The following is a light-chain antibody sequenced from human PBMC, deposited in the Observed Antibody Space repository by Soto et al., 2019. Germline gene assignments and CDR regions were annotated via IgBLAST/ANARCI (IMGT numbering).Light chain of an antibody. CDR2: DAS. CDR1: QSISSW. CDR3: QQVNSYPLT. J-gene: IGKJ4*01. Sequence: DIQLTQSPSTLSASVGDRVTITCRASQSISSWLAWYQQKPGKAPDLLISDASRLESGVPSRFSGGGSGTEFTLTISDLQPDDFATYYCQQVNSYPLTFGGGTKLEIK. V-gene: IGKV1-5*01.